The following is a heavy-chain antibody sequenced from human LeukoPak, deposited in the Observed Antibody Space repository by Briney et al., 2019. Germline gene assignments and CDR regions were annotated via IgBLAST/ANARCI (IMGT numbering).Heavy chain of an antibody. J-gene: IGHJ4*02. CDR1: GYTFTGYC. V-gene: IGHV1-2*02. CDR2: INPNSGGT. Sequence: ASVKVSCKASGYTFTGYCMHWVRQAPGQGLEWMGWINPNSGGTNYAQKFQGRVTMTRDTSISTAYMELSRLRSDDTAVYYCARSRLLSLYFDYWGQGTLVTVSS. CDR3: ARSRLLSLYFDY. D-gene: IGHD2-21*02.